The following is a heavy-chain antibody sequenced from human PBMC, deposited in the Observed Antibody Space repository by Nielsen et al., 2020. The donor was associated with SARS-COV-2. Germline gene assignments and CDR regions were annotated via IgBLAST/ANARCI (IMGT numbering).Heavy chain of an antibody. V-gene: IGHV3-11*06. D-gene: IGHD2-15*01. CDR2: ISSSSSYT. J-gene: IGHJ5*01. CDR1: GFTFSDYY. Sequence: GESLKISCAASGFTFSDYYMSWIRQAPGKGLEWVSYISSSSSYTNYADSVKGRFTISRDNAKNLMYLHMYSLRAEDTAVYYCARTDGYGPYKWFDSWGQGTLVTVSS. CDR3: ARTDGYGPYKWFDS.